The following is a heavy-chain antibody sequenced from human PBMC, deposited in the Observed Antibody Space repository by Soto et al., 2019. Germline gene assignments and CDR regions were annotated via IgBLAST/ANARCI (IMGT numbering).Heavy chain of an antibody. CDR1: GYTFTSYG. CDR2: ISAYNGNT. J-gene: IGHJ5*02. D-gene: IGHD2-15*01. Sequence: ASVKVSCKASGYTFTSYGIGWVRQAPGQGLEWMGWISAYNGNTNYAQKLQGRVTMTTDTSTSTAYMELRSLRSDDTAVYYCARDMSVVVVAATAWFDPWGQGTLVTVSP. CDR3: ARDMSVVVVAATAWFDP. V-gene: IGHV1-18*01.